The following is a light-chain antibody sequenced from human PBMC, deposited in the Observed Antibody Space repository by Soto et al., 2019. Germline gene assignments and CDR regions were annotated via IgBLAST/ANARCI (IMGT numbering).Light chain of an antibody. Sequence: QSALTQPASVSGSPGQSITIFCTGTSSDVGSYNLVSWYQQHPGKVPKLMIYEDIERPSGVSNRFSGSKSGNTASLTISGLPAWGGAYYYRRSYKSRATLLFGGGTQLTVL. J-gene: IGLJ2*01. CDR1: SSDVGSYNL. CDR2: EDI. CDR3: RSYKSRATLL. V-gene: IGLV2-14*02.